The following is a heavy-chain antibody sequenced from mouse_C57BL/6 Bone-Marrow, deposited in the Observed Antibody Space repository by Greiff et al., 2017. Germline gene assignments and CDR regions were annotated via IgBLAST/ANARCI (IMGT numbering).Heavy chain of an antibody. J-gene: IGHJ3*01. CDR3: ASVRYYYGSSFAY. CDR2: ISDGGSYT. CDR1: GFTFSSYA. D-gene: IGHD1-1*01. Sequence: EVQLVESGGGLVKPGGSLKLSCAASGFTFSSYAMSWVRQTPEKRLEWVATISDGGSYTYYQENVKGRFTISRDNAKNNLYLQMSHLKSEDTAMYYGASVRYYYGSSFAYWGQGTLVTVSA. V-gene: IGHV5-4*01.